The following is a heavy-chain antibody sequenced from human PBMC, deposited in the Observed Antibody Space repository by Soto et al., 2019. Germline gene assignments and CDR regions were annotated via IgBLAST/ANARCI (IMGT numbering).Heavy chain of an antibody. V-gene: IGHV3-48*01. CDR2: ISSSSSTI. CDR1: GFTFSSYS. J-gene: IGHJ4*02. Sequence: GGSLRLSCAASGFTFSSYSMNWVRQAPGKGLEWVSYISSSSSTIYYADSVKGRFTISRDNAKNSLYLQMNSLRAEDTAVYYCATSNGDYDPYYFDYWGQGTLVTVSS. CDR3: ATSNGDYDPYYFDY. D-gene: IGHD4-17*01.